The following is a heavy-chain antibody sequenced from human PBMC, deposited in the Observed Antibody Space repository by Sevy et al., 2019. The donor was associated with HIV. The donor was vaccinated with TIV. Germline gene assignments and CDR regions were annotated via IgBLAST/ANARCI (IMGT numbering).Heavy chain of an antibody. CDR2: MNPNSGNT. V-gene: IGHV1-8*01. CDR3: AREERKAAAGTYYYYGMDV. J-gene: IGHJ6*02. D-gene: IGHD6-13*01. CDR1: GYTFTSYD. Sequence: ASVKVSCKASGYTFTSYDINWVRQATGQGLEWMGWMNPNSGNTSYAQKFQGRVTMTRNTSISTAYMELSSLRSEDTAVYYCAREERKAAAGTYYYYGMDVWGQGTTVTVSS.